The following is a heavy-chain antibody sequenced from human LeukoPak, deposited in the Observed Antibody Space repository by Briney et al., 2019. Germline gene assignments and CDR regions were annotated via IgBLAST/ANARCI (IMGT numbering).Heavy chain of an antibody. CDR2: IRYDGSNK. V-gene: IGHV3-30*02. CDR3: AKARPSIAATDFDY. J-gene: IGHJ4*02. CDR1: EFTFSSYG. Sequence: GGSLRLSCAASEFTFSSYGMHWVRQAPGKGLEWVAFIRYDGSNKYYADSVKGRFTISRDNSKNTLYLQMNSLRAEDTAVYYCAKARPSIAATDFDYWGQGTLVTVSS. D-gene: IGHD6-6*01.